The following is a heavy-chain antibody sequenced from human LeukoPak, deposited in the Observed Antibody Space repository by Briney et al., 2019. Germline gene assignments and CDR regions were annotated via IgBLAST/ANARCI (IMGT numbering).Heavy chain of an antibody. V-gene: IGHV3-23*01. CDR1: GFTFSSYA. D-gene: IGHD2-21*01. CDR2: ISGGST. J-gene: IGHJ4*02. Sequence: GGSLRLSCAASGFTFSSYAMSWVRQAPGKGLEWVSAISGGSTYYADSVKGRFTISRDNSKNTLYLQMNSLRAEDTAVYYCAKFLPTHIVVANYYFDYWGQGTLVTVSS. CDR3: AKFLPTHIVVANYYFDY.